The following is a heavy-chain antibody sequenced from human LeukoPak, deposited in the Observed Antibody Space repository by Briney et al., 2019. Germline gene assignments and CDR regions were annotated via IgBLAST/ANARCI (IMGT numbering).Heavy chain of an antibody. CDR2: IYTSGST. V-gene: IGHV4-4*07. Sequence: PSETLSLTCTVPGGSISSYYWSWIRQPAGKGLEWIGRIYTSGSTNYNPSLKSRVTMSVDTSKNQFSLKLSSVTAADTAVYYCARALHYYDSSGYYYVLDYWGQGTPVTVSS. J-gene: IGHJ4*02. D-gene: IGHD3-22*01. CDR3: ARALHYYDSSGYYYVLDY. CDR1: GGSISSYY.